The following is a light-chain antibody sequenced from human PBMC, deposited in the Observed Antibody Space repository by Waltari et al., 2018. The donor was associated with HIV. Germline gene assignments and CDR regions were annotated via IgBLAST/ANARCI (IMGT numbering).Light chain of an antibody. J-gene: IGKJ1*01. CDR1: QSVSSN. CDR2: GAS. CDR3: QQYNNWPRWWT. Sequence: EIVMTQSPATLSVSPGERATLSCRASQSVSSNLAWYQQKPGQAPRLLIYGASTRATGIPARFSGSGSGTEFTLTISSLQSEDFAVYYCQQYNNWPRWWTFGQGTKVEIK. V-gene: IGKV3-15*01.